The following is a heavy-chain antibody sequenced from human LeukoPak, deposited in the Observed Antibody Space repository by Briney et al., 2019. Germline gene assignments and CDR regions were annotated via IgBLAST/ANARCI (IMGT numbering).Heavy chain of an antibody. D-gene: IGHD3-10*01. J-gene: IGHJ6*03. CDR1: GGSISSYY. Sequence: SETLSLTRTVSGGSISSYYWSWIRQPPGKGLEWIGYIYYSGSTNYNPSLKSRVTISVDTSKNQFSLKLSSVTAADTAVYYCARSTYGSGSCVYYYYMDVWGKGTTVTISS. CDR2: IYYSGST. V-gene: IGHV4-59*01. CDR3: ARSTYGSGSCVYYYYMDV.